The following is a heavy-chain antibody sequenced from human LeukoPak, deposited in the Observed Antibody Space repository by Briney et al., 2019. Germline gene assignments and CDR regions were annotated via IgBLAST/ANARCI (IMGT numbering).Heavy chain of an antibody. V-gene: IGHV4-34*01. CDR3: ARGPPPKPITIFGVVRYWFDP. D-gene: IGHD3-3*01. CDR1: GVSISTDSRSDS. CDR2: INHSGST. J-gene: IGHJ5*02. Sequence: SETLSLTCAVSGVSISTDSRSDSWSWIWQPAGKGLEWIGEINHSGSTNYNPSLKSRVTISVDTSKNQFSLKLSSVTAADTAVYYCARGPPPKPITIFGVVRYWFDPWGQGTLVTVSS.